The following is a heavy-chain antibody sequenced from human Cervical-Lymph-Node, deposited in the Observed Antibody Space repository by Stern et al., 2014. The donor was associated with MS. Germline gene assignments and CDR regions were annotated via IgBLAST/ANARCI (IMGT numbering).Heavy chain of an antibody. V-gene: IGHV1-69*01. J-gene: IGHJ4*02. CDR2: IIPIFGTA. Sequence: VQLVESGAEVKKPGSSVKVSCKASGGTFSSYAISWVRQAPGQGLEWMGGIIPIFGTANYAQKFQGRVTITADESTSTAYMELSSLRSEDTAVYYCASRSSSWAREEYYFDYWGQGTLVTVSS. D-gene: IGHD6-13*01. CDR1: GGTFSSYA. CDR3: ASRSSSWAREEYYFDY.